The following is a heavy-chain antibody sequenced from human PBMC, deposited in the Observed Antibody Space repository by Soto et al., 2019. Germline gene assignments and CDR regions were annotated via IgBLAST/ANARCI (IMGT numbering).Heavy chain of an antibody. D-gene: IGHD3-3*01. CDR2: IRSKAYGGTT. V-gene: IGHV3-49*04. CDR1: GFTFGDYA. Sequence: QPGGSLRLSCTASGFTFGDYAMSWVRQAPGKGLEWVGFIRSKAYGGTTEYAASVKGRFTISRDDSKSIAYLQMNSLKTEDTAVYYCTRDHDFWSGYIPAYYYYYGMDVWGQGTTVTVSS. CDR3: TRDHDFWSGYIPAYYYYYGMDV. J-gene: IGHJ6*02.